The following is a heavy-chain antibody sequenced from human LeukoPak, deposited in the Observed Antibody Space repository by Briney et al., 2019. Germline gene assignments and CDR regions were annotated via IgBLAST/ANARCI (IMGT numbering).Heavy chain of an antibody. Sequence: GGSLRLSCAASGFTFSSYAMHWVRQAPGKGLEWVAVISYDGSNKYYADSVKGRFTISRDNSKNTLYLQMNSLRAEDTAVYYCAREDQLLSGGYFDYWGQGTLVTVSS. CDR1: GFTFSSYA. J-gene: IGHJ4*02. V-gene: IGHV3-30-3*01. CDR2: ISYDGSNK. D-gene: IGHD2-2*01. CDR3: AREDQLLSGGYFDY.